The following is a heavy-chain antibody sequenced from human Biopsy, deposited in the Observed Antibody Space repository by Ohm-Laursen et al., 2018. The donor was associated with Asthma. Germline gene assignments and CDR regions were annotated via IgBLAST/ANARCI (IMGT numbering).Heavy chain of an antibody. CDR3: ARDVMEWYLPAFDF. CDR2: GGSYYDGGLK. D-gene: IGHD3-3*01. J-gene: IGHJ4*02. V-gene: IGHV3-30*09. CDR1: GFTFRSYA. Sequence: SLRLSCAASGFTFRSYAMHWVRQAPGKGLEWVAVGGSYYDGGLKYYADSVNGRFAVSRGDSKNTLYLQMNSLRPDDTAVYYCARDVMEWYLPAFDFWGQGTLVTVSS.